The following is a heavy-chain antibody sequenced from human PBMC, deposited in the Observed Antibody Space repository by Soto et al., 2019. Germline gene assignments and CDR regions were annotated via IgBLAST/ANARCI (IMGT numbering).Heavy chain of an antibody. CDR3: ARHRGAIFGVVSHPDY. CDR2: IYPGDSDT. V-gene: IGHV5-51*01. D-gene: IGHD3-3*01. CDR1: GYSFTSYW. J-gene: IGHJ4*02. Sequence: PGESLKISCKGSGYSFTSYWIGWVRQMPGKGLEWMGIIYPGDSDTRYSPSFQGQVTISADKSISTAYLQWSSLKASDTAMYYCARHRGAIFGVVSHPDYWGQGTLVTVSS.